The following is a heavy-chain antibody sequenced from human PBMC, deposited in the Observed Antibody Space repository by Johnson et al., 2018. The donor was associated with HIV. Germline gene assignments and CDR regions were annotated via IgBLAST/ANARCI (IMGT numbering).Heavy chain of an antibody. Sequence: LVESGGGLIQPGGSLRLSCAASGFTFSGHYMDWVRQAPGKGLEWVARAKTKVTNYITQYAASVEGRFTISRDDSKNSLYLQMNSLRAGDTAVYYCAGIAAAGGDAFDIWGQGTMVTVSS. CDR3: AGIAAAGGDAFDI. CDR2: AKTKVTNYIT. V-gene: IGHV3-72*01. J-gene: IGHJ3*02. CDR1: GFTFSGHY. D-gene: IGHD6-13*01.